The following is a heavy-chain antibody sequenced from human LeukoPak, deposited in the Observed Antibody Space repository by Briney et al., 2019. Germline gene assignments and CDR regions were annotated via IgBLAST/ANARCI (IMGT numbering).Heavy chain of an antibody. V-gene: IGHV3-30*18. CDR1: GFSFSDYN. Sequence: GGSLRLSCAASGFSFSDYNMHWVRQAPGKGLEWMAVISYHGINEYYADSVKGRFTISRDNSKSTLHLQMNSLRAEDTAVYYCAKGPMVRGVDYWGQGTLVTVSS. J-gene: IGHJ4*02. CDR3: AKGPMVRGVDY. D-gene: IGHD3-10*01. CDR2: ISYHGINE.